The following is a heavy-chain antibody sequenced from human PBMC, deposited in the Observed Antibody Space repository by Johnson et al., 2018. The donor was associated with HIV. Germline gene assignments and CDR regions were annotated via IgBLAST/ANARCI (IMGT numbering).Heavy chain of an antibody. CDR1: GFTFDDYG. V-gene: IGHV3-48*01. CDR3: ARACRDGYTCDVFDI. J-gene: IGHJ3*02. Sequence: EQLVESGGSVVRPGGSLRLSCAAPGFTFDDYGMSWVRQAPGKGLEWLSYISSSGSTIYYADSVKGRFTISRDNSKNTLYMQMNSLRAEDTAVYYCARACRDGYTCDVFDIWGQGTLVTVSS. CDR2: ISSSGSTI. D-gene: IGHD5-24*01.